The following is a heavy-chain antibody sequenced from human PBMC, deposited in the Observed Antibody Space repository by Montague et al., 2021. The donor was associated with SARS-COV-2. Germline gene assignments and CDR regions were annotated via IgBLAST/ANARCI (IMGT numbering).Heavy chain of an antibody. J-gene: IGHJ4*02. CDR3: ARDIAVAGLFDY. CDR1: GGSISSGSYY. D-gene: IGHD6-19*01. Sequence: TLSLTCTVSGGSISSGSYYWSWIRQPAGKGLEWIGRIYPSGSTNYNPSLKGRVTISVDTSKNQFSLKLSSVTAADTAVYYCARDIAVAGLFDYWGQGTLVTVSS. CDR2: IYPSGST. V-gene: IGHV4-61*02.